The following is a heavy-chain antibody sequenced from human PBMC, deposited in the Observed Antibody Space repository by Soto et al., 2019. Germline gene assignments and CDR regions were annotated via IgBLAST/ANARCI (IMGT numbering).Heavy chain of an antibody. Sequence: QPGGSLRLSCAASGFTFSSYAMSWVRQAPGKGLEWVSAISGSGGSTYYADSVKGRFTISRDNSKNTLYLQMNSLRAEDTAVYYCAKQSLLIVVVTAYYGPFDYWGQGTLVTVSS. CDR2: ISGSGGST. CDR1: GFTFSSYA. CDR3: AKQSLLIVVVTAYYGPFDY. V-gene: IGHV3-23*01. J-gene: IGHJ4*02. D-gene: IGHD2-21*02.